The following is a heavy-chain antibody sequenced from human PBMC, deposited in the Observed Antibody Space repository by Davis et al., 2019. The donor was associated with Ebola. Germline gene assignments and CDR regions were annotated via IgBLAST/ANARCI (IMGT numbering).Heavy chain of an antibody. V-gene: IGHV4-30-2*03. D-gene: IGHD3-22*01. Sequence: LRLSCAVSGGFVSSGGYSWSWIRQPPGKGLEWIGYYYYTGSTYYNPSLKSRVTISVDTSKNQFSLKLSSATAADTAVYYCARHNLGYYYDSSGYYNRPYYFDYWGQGTLVTVSS. J-gene: IGHJ4*02. CDR1: GGFVSSGGYS. CDR3: ARHNLGYYYDSSGYYNRPYYFDY. CDR2: YYYTGST.